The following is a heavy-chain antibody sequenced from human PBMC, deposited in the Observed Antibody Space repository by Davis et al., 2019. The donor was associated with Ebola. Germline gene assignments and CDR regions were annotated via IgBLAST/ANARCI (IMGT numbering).Heavy chain of an antibody. CDR1: GFVFRNYV. Sequence: GGSLRLSCAASGFVFRNYVMSWVRRAPGKGLEWVSTLGTSADTYYADSVKGRFTISRDNSKNTLYLQMNGLRVEDTAIYFCVKDTSNIWFDIWGQGTMVTVSS. V-gene: IGHV3-23*01. CDR2: LGTSADT. CDR3: VKDTSNIWFDI. J-gene: IGHJ3*02. D-gene: IGHD1-26*01.